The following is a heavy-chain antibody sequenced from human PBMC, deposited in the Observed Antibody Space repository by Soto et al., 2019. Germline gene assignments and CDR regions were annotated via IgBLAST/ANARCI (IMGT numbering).Heavy chain of an antibody. CDR2: INTSGGST. Sequence: QVQLVQSGAEVTKPGASVKVSCKASGYTFTSDYMHRVRQAPGQGLEWMGIINTSGGSTSYAQEFQGRVTMTRYTSTSTVYMELSSLRSEDTAVYYCATDSAMASRDDAFDIWCQGTMVTVSS. CDR3: ATDSAMASRDDAFDI. D-gene: IGHD5-18*01. CDR1: GYTFTSDY. V-gene: IGHV1-46*01. J-gene: IGHJ3*02.